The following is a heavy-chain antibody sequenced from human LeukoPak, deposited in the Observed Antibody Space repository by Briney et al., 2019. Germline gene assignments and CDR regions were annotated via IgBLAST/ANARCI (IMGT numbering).Heavy chain of an antibody. J-gene: IGHJ4*02. Sequence: SETLSLTCALYGGSFSGYYWSWIRQPPGKGLEWIGEINHSGSTNYNPSLKSRVTISVDTSKNQFSLKLSSVTAADTAVYYCAGGVIAAAGTGPFDYWGQGTLVTVSS. CDR2: INHSGST. CDR1: GGSFSGYY. V-gene: IGHV4-34*01. D-gene: IGHD6-13*01. CDR3: AGGVIAAAGTGPFDY.